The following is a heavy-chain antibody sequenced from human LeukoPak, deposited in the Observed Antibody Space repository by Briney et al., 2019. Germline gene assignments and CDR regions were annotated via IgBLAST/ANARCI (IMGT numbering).Heavy chain of an antibody. D-gene: IGHD5-12*01. V-gene: IGHV3-7*01. J-gene: IGHJ4*02. CDR2: IKEDGSEK. CDR1: GFTFSSFW. Sequence: HSGGSLRLSCAASGFTFSSFWMNWVRQAPGKGLEWVANIKEDGSEKYYVDSVKGRFTISRDNSKNTLCLQMNSLRAEDTAVYYCARDHIVATMTVVDYWGQGTLVTVSS. CDR3: ARDHIVATMTVVDY.